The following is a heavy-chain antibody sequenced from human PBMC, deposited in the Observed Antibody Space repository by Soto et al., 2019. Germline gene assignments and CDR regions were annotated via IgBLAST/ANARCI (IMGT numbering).Heavy chain of an antibody. Sequence: GGSLRLSCAASGFTFSSCAMSWVRQAPGKGLEWVSAISGSGGSTYYADSVKGRFTISRDNSKNTLYLQMNSLRAEDTAVYYCAKNVDGTIFGVVIPFDYWGQGTLVTVSS. J-gene: IGHJ4*02. CDR1: GFTFSSCA. CDR3: AKNVDGTIFGVVIPFDY. CDR2: ISGSGGST. V-gene: IGHV3-23*01. D-gene: IGHD3-3*01.